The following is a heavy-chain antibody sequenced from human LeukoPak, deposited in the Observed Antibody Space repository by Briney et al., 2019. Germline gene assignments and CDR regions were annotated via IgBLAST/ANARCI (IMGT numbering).Heavy chain of an antibody. J-gene: IGHJ6*04. D-gene: IGHD6-13*01. CDR2: IRSKAYGGTT. CDR3: TRDFVSAAGTSYYYGMDV. V-gene: IGHV3-49*04. CDR1: GFTFGDYA. Sequence: PGGSLRLSCTASGFTFGDYAMSWVRQAPGKGLEWVGSIRSKAYGGTTEYAASVKGRFTISRDDSKSIAYLQMNSLKTEDTAVYYCTRDFVSAAGTSYYYGMDVWGKGTTVTVSS.